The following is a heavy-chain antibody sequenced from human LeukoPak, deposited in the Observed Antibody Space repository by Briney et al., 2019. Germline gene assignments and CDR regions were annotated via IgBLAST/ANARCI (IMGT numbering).Heavy chain of an antibody. Sequence: RASETLSLTRTVSGGSISSSSSYWVWIRQPPGMGLEWIGSIYYSGSTYSNPSLKSRVTISVDTSKNQFSLKVSSVAAADTAVYYCARYESSAYGIDVWGRGTLVTVSS. CDR1: GGSISSSSSY. D-gene: IGHD3-22*01. CDR3: ARYESSAYGIDV. V-gene: IGHV4-39*01. J-gene: IGHJ2*01. CDR2: IYYSGST.